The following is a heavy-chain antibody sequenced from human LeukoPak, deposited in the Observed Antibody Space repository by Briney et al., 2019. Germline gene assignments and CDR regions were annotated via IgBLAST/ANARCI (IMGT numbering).Heavy chain of an antibody. D-gene: IGHD2-2*01. V-gene: IGHV1-46*01. CDR2: INPSGGST. Sequence: ASVKVSCKASGYTFTSYYMHWVRQAPGQGLEWMGIINPSGGSTSYAQKFQGRVTMTRDTSTSTVYMELSSLRSEDTAVYYCARSGFVVVPAASETYYYYYYMDVWGKGTTVTISS. CDR1: GYTFTSYY. CDR3: ARSGFVVVPAASETYYYYYYMDV. J-gene: IGHJ6*03.